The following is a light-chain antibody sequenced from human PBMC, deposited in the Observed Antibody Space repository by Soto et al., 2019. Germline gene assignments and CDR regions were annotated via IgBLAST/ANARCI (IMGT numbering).Light chain of an antibody. CDR1: QSILDRSKNKYY. J-gene: IGKJ1*01. CDR3: QQYFTSPWT. Sequence: DIVMTQSPDSLAVSLGERATFNCKSSQSILDRSKNKYYLAWYQQKSGQPPKLLIYWASLRESGVPDRFTGSGSGTDVTLTIRSLQAEDVAVYYCQQYFTSPWTFGQGTKVEI. CDR2: WAS. V-gene: IGKV4-1*01.